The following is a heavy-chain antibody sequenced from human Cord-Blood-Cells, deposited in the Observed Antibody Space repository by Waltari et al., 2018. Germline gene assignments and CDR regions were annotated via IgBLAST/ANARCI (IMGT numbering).Heavy chain of an antibody. J-gene: IGHJ5*02. V-gene: IGHV1-69*01. CDR2: IIPIFGTA. D-gene: IGHD1-26*01. CDR1: GGTFSSYD. Sequence: QVQLAQSGAEVKKTGSSVKLSCKASGGTFSSYDISWVRQAPGQGLEWMGGIIPIFGTANYAQKFQGRVTITAYESTSTAYMELSSLRSEDTAVYYCARGGSGSLGNWFDPWGQGTLVTVSS. CDR3: ARGGSGSLGNWFDP.